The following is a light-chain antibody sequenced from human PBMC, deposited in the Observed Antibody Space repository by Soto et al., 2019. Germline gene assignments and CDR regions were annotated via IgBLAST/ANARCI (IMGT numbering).Light chain of an antibody. CDR2: DAY. J-gene: IGKJ1*01. CDR3: QQSYSTPPT. V-gene: IGKV1-39*01. CDR1: QSISSY. Sequence: DIQMTQSPSSLSASVGDRVTITCRASQSISSYLNWYQQKPGKAPKLLIYDAYNLESGVPSRFSGSGSGTDFTLTISSLQPEDFATYYCQQSYSTPPTFGQGTKVDIK.